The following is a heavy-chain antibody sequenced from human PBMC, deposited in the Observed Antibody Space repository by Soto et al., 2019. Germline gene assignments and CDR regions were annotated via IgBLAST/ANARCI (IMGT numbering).Heavy chain of an antibody. D-gene: IGHD5-12*01. Sequence: EVQLVESGGGLVQPGGSLRLSCAASGFTFSSYSMNWVRQAPGKGLEWVSYISSSSSTIYYADSVKGRFTISRDNAKNSLYLQMNSLRAEDTAVYYCARGRDSGYDLEYYFDYWGQGTLVTVSS. CDR2: ISSSSSTI. J-gene: IGHJ4*02. CDR3: ARGRDSGYDLEYYFDY. CDR1: GFTFSSYS. V-gene: IGHV3-48*01.